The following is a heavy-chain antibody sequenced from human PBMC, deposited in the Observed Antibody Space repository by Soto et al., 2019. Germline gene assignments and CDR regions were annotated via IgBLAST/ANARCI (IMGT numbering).Heavy chain of an antibody. CDR1: GFIVSSNY. Sequence: GGSPRLSCAASGFIVSSNYMNWVRQAPGKGLEWVSVIYSGGSTYYADSVKGRFTISRDNSKNTLYLQMNSLRAEDTAVYYCANLVGATYFDHWGQGTLVTVSS. CDR2: IYSGGST. D-gene: IGHD1-26*01. J-gene: IGHJ4*02. V-gene: IGHV3-66*01. CDR3: ANLVGATYFDH.